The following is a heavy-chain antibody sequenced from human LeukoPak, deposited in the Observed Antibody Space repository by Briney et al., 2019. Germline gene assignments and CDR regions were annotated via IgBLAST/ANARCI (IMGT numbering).Heavy chain of an antibody. CDR2: ISGYDGYA. D-gene: IGHD1-14*01. J-gene: IGHJ4*02. CDR1: GYSFTSYG. V-gene: IGHV1-18*01. Sequence: GASVKVSCKASGYSFTSYGMTWVRQAPGQGLVWVGWISGYDGYAKYAENLQGRVTLTIDTSTTTAYMEMRSLGSDDTAVYSCARAPPGLTFGPGDYWGQGSLVIVSS. CDR3: ARAPPGLTFGPGDY.